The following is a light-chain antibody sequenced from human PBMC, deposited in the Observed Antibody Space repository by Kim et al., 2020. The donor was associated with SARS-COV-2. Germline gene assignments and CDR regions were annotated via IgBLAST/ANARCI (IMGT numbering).Light chain of an antibody. CDR1: QSISSW. Sequence: ASVGDRVPITCRASQSISSWLAWYQQKPGKAPKFLIYKASNLESGVPSRFSGSGSGTEFTLTISSLQPDDFATYYCQQYKSYPYTFGQGTKVDIK. V-gene: IGKV1-5*03. CDR3: QQYKSYPYT. CDR2: KAS. J-gene: IGKJ2*01.